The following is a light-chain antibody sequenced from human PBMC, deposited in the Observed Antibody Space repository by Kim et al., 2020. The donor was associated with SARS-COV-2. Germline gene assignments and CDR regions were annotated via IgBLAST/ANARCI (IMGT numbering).Light chain of an antibody. Sequence: GKTVTSSSTGSGGDVASNYVQWYQQRPGGAPTTVIYEDDQRPSGVPDRFSGSVDSSSNSASLTISGLQTEDEADYYCQSYDSSVWVFGGGTQLTVL. CDR1: GGDVASNY. J-gene: IGLJ3*02. CDR3: QSYDSSVWV. CDR2: EDD. V-gene: IGLV6-57*02.